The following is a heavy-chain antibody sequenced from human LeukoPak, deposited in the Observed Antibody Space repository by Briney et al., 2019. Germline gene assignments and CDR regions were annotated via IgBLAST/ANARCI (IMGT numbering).Heavy chain of an antibody. V-gene: IGHV3-74*01. J-gene: IGHJ6*02. CDR3: ARGNYYNMDV. Sequence: GGSLRLSCAASAFTFNTFRMHWVRQAPGKGLVWVSRINGGGSSADYADSVKGRFTISRDNAKNTLYLQMNSLRAEDTAVYYCARGNYYNMDVWGQGTTVTVSS. CDR1: AFTFNTFR. CDR2: INGGGSSA.